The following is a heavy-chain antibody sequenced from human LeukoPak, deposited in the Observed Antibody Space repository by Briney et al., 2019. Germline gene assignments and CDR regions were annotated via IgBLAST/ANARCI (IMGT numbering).Heavy chain of an antibody. CDR1: GFTFSSYA. CDR3: AKDQGCTSSNCYLHFDY. V-gene: IGHV3-23*01. CDR2: ISGSGGGT. Sequence: GGSLRLSCAVSGFTFSSYAMSWVRQAPGKGLEWVSAISGSGGGTYYADSVKGRFTISRDNFRNTLYLQVNTLRAEDTAVYYCAKDQGCTSSNCYLHFDYWGQGTLVTVSS. J-gene: IGHJ4*02. D-gene: IGHD2-2*01.